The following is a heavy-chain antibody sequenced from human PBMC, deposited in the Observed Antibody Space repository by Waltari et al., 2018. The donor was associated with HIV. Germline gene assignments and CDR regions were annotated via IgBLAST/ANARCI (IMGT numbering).Heavy chain of an antibody. D-gene: IGHD3-3*01. CDR1: GFTFSSYA. CDR3: AREHGGLRFLEWLLY. V-gene: IGHV3-30*04. CDR2: ISYDGSNK. J-gene: IGHJ4*02. Sequence: QVQLVESGGGVVQPGRSLRLSCAASGFTFSSYAMHWVRQAPGKGLEWVAVISYDGSNKYYADSVKGRFTISRDNSKNTLYLQMNSLRAEDTAVYYCAREHGGLRFLEWLLYWGQGTLVTVSS.